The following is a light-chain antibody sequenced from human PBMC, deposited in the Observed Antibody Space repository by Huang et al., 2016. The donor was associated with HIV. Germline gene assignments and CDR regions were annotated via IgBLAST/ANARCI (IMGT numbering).Light chain of an antibody. J-gene: IGKJ4*01. CDR2: AAS. CDR1: QGFSDS. V-gene: IGKV1-NL1*01. CDR3: QQYYDTIPT. Sequence: DIQMTQSPSSLSASVGYRVTITCRASQGFSDSLAWYQQKSGRPPKVLVYAASTLESGVPARFRGSGSGTDHTLTISSLQPEDLATYYCQQYYDTIPTFGGGTKVEIK.